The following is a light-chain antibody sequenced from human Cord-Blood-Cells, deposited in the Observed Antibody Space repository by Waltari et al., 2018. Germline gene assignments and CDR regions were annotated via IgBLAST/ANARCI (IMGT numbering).Light chain of an antibody. V-gene: IGKV3D-20*01. J-gene: IGKJ5*01. CDR3: QQYGSSIT. Sequence: EIVLTQSPATLSLSPGERATLSCGASQSVSSSYLDWYQQKPGLAPRLLIYDASSRATGIPDRFSGSGSGTDFTLTISRLEPEDFAVYYCQQYGSSITFGQGTRLEIK. CDR1: QSVSSSY. CDR2: DAS.